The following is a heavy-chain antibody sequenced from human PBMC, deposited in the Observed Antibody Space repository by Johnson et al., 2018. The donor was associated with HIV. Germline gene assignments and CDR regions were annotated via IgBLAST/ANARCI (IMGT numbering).Heavy chain of an antibody. D-gene: IGHD3-22*01. CDR3: ARGNYYDSSGYSLGAFNI. CDR2: IYSGGST. J-gene: IGHJ3*02. CDR1: GFTVSSNY. V-gene: IGHV3-66*03. Sequence: VQLVESGGGLIQPGGSLRLSCAVSGFTVSSNYMSWVRQAPGKGLEWVSVIYSGGSTYYADSVKGRFTISRDNSKNTLYLQMNSLRAEDTAVYYCARGNYYDSSGYSLGAFNIWVQGTMVTVSS.